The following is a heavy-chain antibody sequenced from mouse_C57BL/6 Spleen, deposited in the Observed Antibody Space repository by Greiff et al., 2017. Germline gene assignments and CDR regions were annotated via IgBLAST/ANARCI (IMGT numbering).Heavy chain of an antibody. D-gene: IGHD2-5*01. Sequence: VQGVESGPELVKPGASVKISCKASGYAFSSSWMNWVKQRPGKGLEWIGRIYPGDGDTNYNGKFKGKATLTADKSSSTAYMQLSSLTSEDSAVYFCARAGSNGYFDVWGTGTTVTVSS. CDR1: GYAFSSSW. CDR3: ARAGSNGYFDV. CDR2: IYPGDGDT. V-gene: IGHV1-82*01. J-gene: IGHJ1*03.